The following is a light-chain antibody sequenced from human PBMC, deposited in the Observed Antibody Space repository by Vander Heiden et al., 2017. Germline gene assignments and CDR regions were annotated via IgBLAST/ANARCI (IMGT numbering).Light chain of an antibody. CDR3: QHYGSSPRT. Sequence: ILLTPSPATPSSSPGERATLSCRANQSVSSSYLAWYQHKPGQAPRLLIYGASSRATGIPDRFSGSGSGTDFTLTISRLEPEDFAVYYCQHYGSSPRTLGHGTKVEIK. V-gene: IGKV3-20*01. CDR2: GAS. J-gene: IGKJ1*01. CDR1: QSVSSSY.